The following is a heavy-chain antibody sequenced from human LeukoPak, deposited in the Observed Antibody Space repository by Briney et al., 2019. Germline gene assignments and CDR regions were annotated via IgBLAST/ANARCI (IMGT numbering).Heavy chain of an antibody. CDR1: GGSISSTSYY. CDR3: ARHIPTYDMVRGVVDAFDI. CDR2: IYYSGST. Sequence: PSETLSLTCTVSGGSISSTSYYWAWIRQPPGKGLEWIGNIYYSGSTYYNPSLKSRVTISIDTSKNQFSLKLSSVTAADTAVYYCARHIPTYDMVRGVVDAFDIWGQGTMVTVSS. J-gene: IGHJ3*02. D-gene: IGHD3-10*01. V-gene: IGHV4-39*07.